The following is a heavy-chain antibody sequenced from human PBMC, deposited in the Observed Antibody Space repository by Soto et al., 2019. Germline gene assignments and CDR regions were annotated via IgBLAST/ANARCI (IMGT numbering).Heavy chain of an antibody. J-gene: IGHJ4*02. Sequence: EVQLLESGGGLVQPGGSLRLSCAASGFTFSSYAMSWVRQAPGKGLEWVSAISGSGGSTHYADSVKGRFTISRDISKNTLYLQMNSLRAKDTAVYYCAKDRDYGSDFDYWGQGTLVTVSS. V-gene: IGHV3-23*01. CDR2: ISGSGGST. CDR3: AKDRDYGSDFDY. CDR1: GFTFSSYA. D-gene: IGHD4-17*01.